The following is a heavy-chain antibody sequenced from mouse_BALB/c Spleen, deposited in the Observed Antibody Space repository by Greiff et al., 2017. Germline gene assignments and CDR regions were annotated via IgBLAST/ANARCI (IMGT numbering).Heavy chain of an antibody. CDR2: ISSGSSTI. CDR3: ARGFTTASWFAY. CDR1: GFTFSSFG. D-gene: IGHD1-2*01. J-gene: IGHJ3*01. Sequence: DVHLVESGGGLVQPGGSRKLSCAASGFTFSSFGMHWVRQAPEKGLEWVAYISSGSSTIYYADTVKGRFTISRDNPKNTLFLQMTSLRSEDTAMYYCARGFTTASWFAYWGQGTLVTVSA. V-gene: IGHV5-17*02.